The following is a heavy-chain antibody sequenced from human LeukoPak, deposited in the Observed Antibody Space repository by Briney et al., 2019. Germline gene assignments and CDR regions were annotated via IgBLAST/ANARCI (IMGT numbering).Heavy chain of an antibody. CDR2: IYRNGNT. V-gene: IGHV4-38-2*02. CDR3: ARAYSRTPGDYYFDS. CDR1: NYSITSGYY. D-gene: IGHD4-11*01. J-gene: IGHJ4*02. Sequence: SETLSLTCTVSNYSITSGYYWGWIRQPPGKGLEWIASIYRNGNTFYNPSLQSRVTISVDTSRNQISLQLGSATAADTAVYYCARAYSRTPGDYYFDSWGQGTVVTVSS.